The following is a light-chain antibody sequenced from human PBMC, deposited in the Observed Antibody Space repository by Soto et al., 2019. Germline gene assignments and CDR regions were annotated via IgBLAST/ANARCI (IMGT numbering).Light chain of an antibody. CDR3: QQRSNWPLT. J-gene: IGKJ4*01. Sequence: EIVLTQSPATLSLSPGERATLSCRASQSVSSYLAWYQQKPGQAPSLLIYDASNRATGIPARFSGSGSGTDFTLTIISLEPEDVAVYYCQQRSNWPLTFGGGTKVEIK. CDR1: QSVSSY. CDR2: DAS. V-gene: IGKV3-11*01.